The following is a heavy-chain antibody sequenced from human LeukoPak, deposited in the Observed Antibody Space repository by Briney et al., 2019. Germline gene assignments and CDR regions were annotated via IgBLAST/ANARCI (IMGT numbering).Heavy chain of an antibody. CDR1: GYTFTGYY. D-gene: IGHD3-3*01. Sequence: ASVKVSCKASGYTFTGYYMHWVRQAPGQGLEWMGWINPNSGGTNYAQKFQGRVTMTTDTSTSTAYMELRSLRSDDTAVYYCARDRGITIFGVVIDAFDIWGQGTMVTVSS. V-gene: IGHV1-2*02. CDR2: INPNSGGT. J-gene: IGHJ3*02. CDR3: ARDRGITIFGVVIDAFDI.